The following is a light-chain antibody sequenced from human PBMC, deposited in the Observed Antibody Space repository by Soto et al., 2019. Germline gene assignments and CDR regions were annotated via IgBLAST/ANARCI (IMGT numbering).Light chain of an antibody. CDR3: MQALQTPYT. Sequence: EIVMTQSPPSLTVTPGEPASISCRSSQRLLHSNGNNFLGWYLQKPGQSPQLLIYLGFNRASGVPDRVSGSGAGTDFTLKISRVEAEDVGVYYCMQALQTPYTFGQATKLEIK. CDR2: LGF. J-gene: IGKJ2*01. V-gene: IGKV2-28*01. CDR1: QRLLHSNGNNF.